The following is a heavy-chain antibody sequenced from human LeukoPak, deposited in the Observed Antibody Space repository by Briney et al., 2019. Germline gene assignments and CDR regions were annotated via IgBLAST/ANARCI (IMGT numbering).Heavy chain of an antibody. CDR2: IYPGDSDT. J-gene: IGHJ6*03. Sequence: GESLKISCKGSGYSFTSYWIGWVRQMPGKGPEWMGIIYPGDSDTRYSPSFQGQVTISADKSISTAYLQWSSLKASDTAMYYCARHRRQLWLNYYYYYMDVWGKGTTVTVSS. CDR3: ARHRRQLWLNYYYYYMDV. CDR1: GYSFTSYW. D-gene: IGHD5-18*01. V-gene: IGHV5-51*01.